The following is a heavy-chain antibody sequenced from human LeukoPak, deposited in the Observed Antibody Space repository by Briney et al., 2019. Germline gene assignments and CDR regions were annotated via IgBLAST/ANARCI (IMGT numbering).Heavy chain of an antibody. V-gene: IGHV3-30*02. Sequence: GGSLRLSCAASGFTFSSYGMHWVRQAPGKGLEWVAFIRYDGSNKYYADSVKGRFTISRDNSKNTLYLQMNSLRAEDTAVYYRAKDVGSGSYAGSFWGQGTLVTVSS. CDR2: IRYDGSNK. J-gene: IGHJ4*02. CDR3: AKDVGSGSYAGSF. D-gene: IGHD1-26*01. CDR1: GFTFSSYG.